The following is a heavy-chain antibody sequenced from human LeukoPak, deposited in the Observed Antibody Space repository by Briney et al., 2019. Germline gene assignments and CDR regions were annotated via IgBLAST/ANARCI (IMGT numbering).Heavy chain of an antibody. D-gene: IGHD2-2*01. CDR3: ARVVGVVVPAPCFDP. CDR1: GYTFTSYD. Sequence: ASVKVSCKASGYTFTSYDINWVRQATGQGLEWMGWMNPNSGNTGYAQKFQGRVTMTRNTSISTAYMELSSLRSEDTAVYYCARVVGVVVPAPCFDPWGQGTQVTVSS. J-gene: IGHJ5*02. V-gene: IGHV1-8*01. CDR2: MNPNSGNT.